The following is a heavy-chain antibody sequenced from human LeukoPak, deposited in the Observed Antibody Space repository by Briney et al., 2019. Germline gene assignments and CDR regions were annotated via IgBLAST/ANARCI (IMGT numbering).Heavy chain of an antibody. Sequence: PSETLSLTCTVSGGSISSSSYYWGWIRQPPGKGLEWIGSIYYSGSTYYNPSLKSRVAISVDTSKTQFSLKLSSVTAADTAVYYCARDLGYSYALTPPWYFDLWGRGTLVTVSS. CDR2: IYYSGST. CDR3: ARDLGYSYALTPPWYFDL. J-gene: IGHJ2*01. V-gene: IGHV4-39*07. D-gene: IGHD5-18*01. CDR1: GGSISSSSYY.